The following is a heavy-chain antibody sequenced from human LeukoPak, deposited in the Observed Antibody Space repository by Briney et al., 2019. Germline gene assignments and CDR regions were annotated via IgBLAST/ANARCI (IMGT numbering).Heavy chain of an antibody. D-gene: IGHD7-27*01. CDR1: GFTFSSYW. CDR3: ATPERVTGDPSNGDY. J-gene: IGHJ4*02. V-gene: IGHV3-7*03. Sequence: QTGGSLRLSCAASGFTFSSYWMSWVRQAPGKGLEWVANIKQDGSEKYYVDSVKGRFTISRDNSKNTLYLQMNSLRAEDTAVYYCATPERVTGDPSNGDYWGQGTLVTVSS. CDR2: IKQDGSEK.